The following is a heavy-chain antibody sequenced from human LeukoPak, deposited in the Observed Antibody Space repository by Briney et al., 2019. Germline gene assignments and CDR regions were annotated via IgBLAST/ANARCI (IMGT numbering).Heavy chain of an antibody. Sequence: GGSLRLSCAASGFTFSSYGIHWVRQAPGKGLEWVAVIWYDGSKKYYVDSVKGRFTISRDNSKNTLYLQMNSLRAEDTAVYYCARKAAAAGTGGLYYYYYYMDVWGKGTTVTVSS. J-gene: IGHJ6*03. V-gene: IGHV3-33*01. CDR3: ARKAAAAGTGGLYYYYYYMDV. D-gene: IGHD6-13*01. CDR1: GFTFSSYG. CDR2: IWYDGSKK.